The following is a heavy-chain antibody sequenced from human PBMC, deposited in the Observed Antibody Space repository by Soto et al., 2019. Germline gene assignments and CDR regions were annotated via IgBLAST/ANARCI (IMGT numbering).Heavy chain of an antibody. CDR2: ISGSGVNT. Sequence: PGGSLRLSCAASEFTFSSYAMSWVRQGPGKGLEWVSGISGSGVNTYYADSEKGRFIISRDNSKNKLYLQMNSLRAEDTAVYYCARDSWQVGPSSYHYGMYVWGQGTTVTVSS. CDR3: ARDSWQVGPSSYHYGMYV. CDR1: EFTFSSYA. J-gene: IGHJ6*02. V-gene: IGHV3-23*01.